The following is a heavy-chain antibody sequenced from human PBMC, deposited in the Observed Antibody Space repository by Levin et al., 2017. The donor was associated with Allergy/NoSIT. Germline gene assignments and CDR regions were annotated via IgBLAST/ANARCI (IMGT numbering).Heavy chain of an antibody. CDR3: ARGIASRTYFDL. Sequence: ASETLSLTCAVSGASISSDGHSWSWIRQPAGKGLEWIGFIHHSGRTHYNPSLRSRITMSVDRSKDQVSLKLSSVTAADTAVYFCARGIASRTYFDLWGQGTLVTVSS. CDR1: GASISSDGHS. J-gene: IGHJ5*02. CDR2: IHHSGRT. V-gene: IGHV4-30-2*01. D-gene: IGHD6-6*01.